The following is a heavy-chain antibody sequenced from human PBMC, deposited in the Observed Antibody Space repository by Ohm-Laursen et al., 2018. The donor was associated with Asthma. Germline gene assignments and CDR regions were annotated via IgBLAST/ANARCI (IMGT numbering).Heavy chain of an antibody. CDR1: GGTFSSYA. Sequence: GASVKVSCNASGGTFSSYAISWVRQAPGQGLEWMGGIIPIFGTANYAQKFQGRVTITADESTSTAYMELSSLRSEDTAVYYCARVSLNHYYDSSGYYDFDYWGQGTLVTVSS. V-gene: IGHV1-69*13. CDR2: IIPIFGTA. D-gene: IGHD3-22*01. CDR3: ARVSLNHYYDSSGYYDFDY. J-gene: IGHJ4*02.